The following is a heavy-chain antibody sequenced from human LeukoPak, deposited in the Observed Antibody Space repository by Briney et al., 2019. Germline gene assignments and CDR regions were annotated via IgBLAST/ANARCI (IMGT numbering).Heavy chain of an antibody. J-gene: IGHJ6*03. V-gene: IGHV4-59*01. D-gene: IGHD6-13*01. CDR2: IYYSGST. CDR1: GGSISSYY. Sequence: SETLSLTCTVSGGSISSYYWSWIRQPPGKGLEWIGYIYYSGSTNYNPSLKSRVTISVDTSKNQFSLKLSSVTAADTAVYYCARRSYSSPPYYYYMDVWGKGTTVTVPS. CDR3: ARRSYSSPPYYYYMDV.